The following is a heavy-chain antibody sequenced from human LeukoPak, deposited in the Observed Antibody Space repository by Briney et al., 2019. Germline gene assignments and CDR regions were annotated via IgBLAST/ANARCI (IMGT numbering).Heavy chain of an antibody. CDR1: GYTFSHYS. D-gene: IGHD3-16*02. V-gene: IGHV3-21*01. Sequence: GGSLRLSCAASGYTFSHYSVNWARQAPGKGLEWVSSISSTSDYIYYADSVKGRFTISRDNTKSSLYLQMNSLRAEDTAVYYCVSGNDPDSTWENYRLDAFDIWGQGTTVIVSS. CDR2: ISSTSDYI. J-gene: IGHJ3*02. CDR3: VSGNDPDSTWENYRLDAFDI.